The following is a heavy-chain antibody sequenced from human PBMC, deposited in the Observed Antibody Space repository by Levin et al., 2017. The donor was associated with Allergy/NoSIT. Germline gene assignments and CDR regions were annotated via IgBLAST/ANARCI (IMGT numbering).Heavy chain of an antibody. D-gene: IGHD3-22*01. CDR2: ISAYNVKT. V-gene: IGHV1-18*01. CDR3: ARYSYDSSGDSPYDYYGMDV. Sequence: ASVKVSCKASGYTYPRYGISWVRQAPGQGLEWMGWISAYNVKTILALIVLFLFTMTTDTSTSTAYMELRSLRSDDSAVYYGARYSYDSSGDSPYDYYGMDVWGQGTTVTVSS. CDR1: GYTYPRYG. J-gene: IGHJ6*02.